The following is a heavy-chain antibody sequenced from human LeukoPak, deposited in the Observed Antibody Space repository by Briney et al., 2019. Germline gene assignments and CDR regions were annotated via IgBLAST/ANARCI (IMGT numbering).Heavy chain of an antibody. CDR1: GYTFASYG. CDR2: ISAYNGNT. V-gene: IGHV1-18*01. Sequence: GASVKISCKASGYTFASYGISWVRQAPGQGLEWMGWISAYNGNTNYAQKLQGRVTMTTDTSTSTAYMELRSLRSDDTAVYYCARVTVSSLRYFDWWYNWFDPWGQGTLVTVSS. D-gene: IGHD3-9*01. CDR3: ARVTVSSLRYFDWWYNWFDP. J-gene: IGHJ5*02.